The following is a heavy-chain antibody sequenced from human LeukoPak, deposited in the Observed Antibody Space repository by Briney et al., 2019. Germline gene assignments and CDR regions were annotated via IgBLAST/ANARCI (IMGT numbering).Heavy chain of an antibody. CDR1: GYTFTSYD. V-gene: IGHV1-8*03. Sequence: ASVKVSCKASGYTFTSYDINWVRQATGQGLEWMGWMNPNSGNTGYAQKFQGRVTITRNTSISTAYMELSSLRSEDTAVYYCARGSSSGWYGGYYYYMDVWGKGTTVTVSS. CDR2: MNPNSGNT. D-gene: IGHD6-19*01. CDR3: ARGSSSGWYGGYYYYMDV. J-gene: IGHJ6*03.